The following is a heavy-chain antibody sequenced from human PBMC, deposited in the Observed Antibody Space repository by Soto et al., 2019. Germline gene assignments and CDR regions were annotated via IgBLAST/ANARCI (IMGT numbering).Heavy chain of an antibody. Sequence: EMQLVESGGGLVKPGGSLRLSCAASGFTFADAWMSWVRQAPGRGLEWVGRIKREADGGTTDYAAPVKGRTTISRDDSKNTLYLQMNNLKTEDTAVYYCTTGLSNGYYNFDYWGQGTPVTVSS. J-gene: IGHJ4*02. D-gene: IGHD3-22*01. CDR3: TTGLSNGYYNFDY. CDR1: GFTFADAW. CDR2: IKREADGGTT. V-gene: IGHV3-15*01.